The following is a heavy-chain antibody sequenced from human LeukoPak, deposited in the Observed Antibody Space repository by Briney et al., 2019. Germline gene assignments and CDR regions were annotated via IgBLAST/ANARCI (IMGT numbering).Heavy chain of an antibody. CDR1: GFTFSSYG. D-gene: IGHD3-10*01. CDR2: IWYDGSNK. J-gene: IGHJ5*02. V-gene: IGHV3-33*06. CDR3: AKSPNYYGSGRAEFDP. Sequence: GGSLRLSCAASGFTFSSYGMHWVRQALGEGLEWVAVIWYDGSNKYYADSVKGRFTISRDNSKNTLYLQMNSLRAEDTAVYYCAKSPNYYGSGRAEFDPWGQGTLVTVSS.